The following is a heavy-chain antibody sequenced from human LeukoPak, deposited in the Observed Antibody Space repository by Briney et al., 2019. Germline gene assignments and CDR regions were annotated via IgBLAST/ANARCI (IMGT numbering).Heavy chain of an antibody. D-gene: IGHD2-21*02. CDR3: AREVTHLGIFDY. J-gene: IGHJ4*02. CDR1: GYTFTSYG. CDR2: IIPILGIA. V-gene: IGHV1-69*04. Sequence: GASVKVSCKASGYTFTSYGISWVRQAPGQGLEWMGRIIPILGIANYAQKFQGRVTITADKSTNTAYMELSSLRPEDTAVYYCAREVTHLGIFDYWGQGTLVTVSS.